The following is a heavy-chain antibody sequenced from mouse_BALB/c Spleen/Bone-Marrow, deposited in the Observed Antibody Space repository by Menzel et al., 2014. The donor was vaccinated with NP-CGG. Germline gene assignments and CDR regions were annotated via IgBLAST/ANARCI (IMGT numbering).Heavy chain of an antibody. CDR3: ARSRDYYDNNSFAY. D-gene: IGHD1-1*01. CDR1: GYVFTDFL. J-gene: IGHJ3*01. CDR2: INPGSGGT. V-gene: IGHV1-54*03. Sequence: VQLQESGAELVRPGTSLKVSCQASGYVFTDFLLEWVKQRPGQGLEWVGVINPGSGGTNYNEKFKDKATLTADRSSSTAYMQPSSLTSDDSAVYFCARSRDYYDNNSFAYWGQGTLVTVSA.